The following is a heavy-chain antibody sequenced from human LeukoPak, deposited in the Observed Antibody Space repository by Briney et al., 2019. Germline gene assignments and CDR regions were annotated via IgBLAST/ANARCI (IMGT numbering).Heavy chain of an antibody. D-gene: IGHD5-18*01. CDR2: ISSGSKYI. V-gene: IGHV3-21*01. CDR3: ARAPSYSYGSMDF. CDR1: RFTFSDYS. Sequence: RGSLRPSCAASRFTFSDYSMNWVRQPPGKGLEWFSSISSGSKYIYNAASVKGRFTISRDNAKNSLYLQMSSLRAEDTAVYYCARAPSYSYGSMDFWGQGTLVIVSS. J-gene: IGHJ4*02.